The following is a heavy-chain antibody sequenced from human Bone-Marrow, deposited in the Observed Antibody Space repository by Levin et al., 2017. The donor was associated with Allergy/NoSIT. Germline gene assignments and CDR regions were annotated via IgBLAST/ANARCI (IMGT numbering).Heavy chain of an antibody. J-gene: IGHJ1*01. V-gene: IGHV5-51*01. CDR3: ARYTTSWYGTNYFDN. D-gene: IGHD6-19*01. Sequence: GESLKISCKGSGYTFTKYWIGWVRQMPGKGLEWMGAIYPEDSDTKYNPSFQDQVSITVDISNTVAYLQWNSLKASDSAMYYCARYTTSWYGTNYFDNWGQGTLVAVSS. CDR2: IYPEDSDT. CDR1: GYTFTKYW.